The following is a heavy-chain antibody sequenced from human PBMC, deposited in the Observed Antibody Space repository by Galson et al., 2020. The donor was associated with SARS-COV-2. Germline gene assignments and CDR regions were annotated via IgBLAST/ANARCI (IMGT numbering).Heavy chain of an antibody. J-gene: IGHJ5*02. CDR2: ISYEGSKK. CDR3: AREGATPIQLWLGRWFDP. Sequence: TGGSLRLSCAASGFTFSSYAMHWVRQAPGKGLEWVAVISYEGSKKDYADSVKGRFTISRDNSKNTLYLQMNSLRGEDTAVYYCAREGATPIQLWLGRWFDPWGQGTLVTVSS. V-gene: IGHV3-30-3*01. D-gene: IGHD5-18*01. CDR1: GFTFSSYA.